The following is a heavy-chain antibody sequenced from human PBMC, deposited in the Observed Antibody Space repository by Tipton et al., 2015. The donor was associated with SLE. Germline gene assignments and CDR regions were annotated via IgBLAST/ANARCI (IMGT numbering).Heavy chain of an antibody. CDR1: GGTFRGYY. CDR2: INHSGST. V-gene: IGHV4-34*01. Sequence: TLSLTCAVYGGTFRGYYWSWIRQPPGKGLEWIGEINHSGSTNYNPSLKRRVTISVDTSKNQFSLKLSSVTAADTAVYYCASSGPEYWYSISWYSVDYWGQGTLVTVSS. J-gene: IGHJ4*02. CDR3: ASSGPEYWYSISWYSVDY. D-gene: IGHD6-13*01.